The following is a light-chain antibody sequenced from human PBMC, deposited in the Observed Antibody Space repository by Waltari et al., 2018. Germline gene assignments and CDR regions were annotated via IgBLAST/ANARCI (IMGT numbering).Light chain of an antibody. J-gene: IGLJ2*01. CDR3: ATWDGRVNGVL. Sequence: QSVLTQAPSVSGTPGQRVTISCSGTNYNIGSGPVNWYQQVPGMSPKLRIYSNDQRPSGFTDRVSGSKSGTSASLAISGLQSEDEADYYCATWDGRVNGVLFGGGTKVTVL. CDR1: NYNIGSGP. V-gene: IGLV1-44*01. CDR2: SND.